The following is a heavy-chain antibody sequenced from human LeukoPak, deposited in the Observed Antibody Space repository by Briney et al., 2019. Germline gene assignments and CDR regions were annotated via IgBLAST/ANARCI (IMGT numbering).Heavy chain of an antibody. V-gene: IGHV1-2*02. Sequence: ASVKVSCKASGYTFTSYDINWVRQAPGQGLEWMGWINPNSGGTNYAQKFQGRVTMTRDTSISTAYMELSRLRSDDTAVYYCASEPKLRRPYYYYYMDVWGKGTTVTVSS. CDR1: GYTFTSYD. CDR2: INPNSGGT. CDR3: ASEPKLRRPYYYYYMDV. J-gene: IGHJ6*03. D-gene: IGHD5-24*01.